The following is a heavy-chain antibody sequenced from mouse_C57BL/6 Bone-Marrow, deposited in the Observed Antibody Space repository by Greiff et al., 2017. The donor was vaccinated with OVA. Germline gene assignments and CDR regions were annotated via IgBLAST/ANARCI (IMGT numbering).Heavy chain of an antibody. V-gene: IGHV1-50*01. CDR1: GYTFTSYW. CDR3: ARWGTYDYDFAMDY. J-gene: IGHJ4*01. Sequence: VQLQQSGAELVKPGASVKLSCKASGYTFTSYWMQWVKQRPGQGLEWIGEIDPSDSYTNYNQKFKGKATLTVDTSSSTAYMQLSSLTSEDSAVYYCARWGTYDYDFAMDYWGQGTSVTVSS. D-gene: IGHD2-4*01. CDR2: IDPSDSYT.